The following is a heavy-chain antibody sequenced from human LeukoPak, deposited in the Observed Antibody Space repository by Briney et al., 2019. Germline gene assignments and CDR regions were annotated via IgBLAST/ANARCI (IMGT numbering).Heavy chain of an antibody. CDR3: APRLWRGSGWSFDF. CDR1: GFTFSSYA. D-gene: IGHD6-19*01. Sequence: PGGSLRLSCAASGFTFSSYAMSWVRQAPGKGLEWVSAISGSGGSTYYADSVKGRFTISRDNSKNTLYLQMNSLRAEDAAVYYCAPRLWRGSGWSFDFWGQGALGTVSS. CDR2: ISGSGGST. J-gene: IGHJ4*02. V-gene: IGHV3-23*01.